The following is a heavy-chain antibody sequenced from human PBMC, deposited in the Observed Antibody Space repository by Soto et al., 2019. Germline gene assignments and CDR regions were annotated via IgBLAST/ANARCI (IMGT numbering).Heavy chain of an antibody. Sequence: GGSLRLSCAASGFSFSSYALNWVRQAPGKGLEWVSTISGRGGRAYYADSVKGRFTISRDNSKNALYLQLDNLRAEDTAVYYCAKDRSQGAVAGSSDFDYWGQRTLVTVSS. CDR2: ISGRGGRA. V-gene: IGHV3-23*01. D-gene: IGHD6-19*01. CDR3: AKDRSQGAVAGSSDFDY. J-gene: IGHJ4*02. CDR1: GFSFSSYA.